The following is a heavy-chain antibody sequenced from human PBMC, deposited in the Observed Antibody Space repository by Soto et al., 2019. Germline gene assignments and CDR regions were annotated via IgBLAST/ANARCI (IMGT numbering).Heavy chain of an antibody. Sequence: QVQLQQWGAGLLKPSETLSLTCAVYGGSFSGYYWSWIRQPPGKGLEWIGEITQSGSTNYNPSLKSRVTISVDTSKYQFSLKLTSVAAADTAVYYCARTYSSSWYPFEYWGQGTLVTVSS. CDR3: ARTYSSSWYPFEY. CDR1: GGSFSGYY. CDR2: ITQSGST. V-gene: IGHV4-34*01. D-gene: IGHD6-13*01. J-gene: IGHJ4*02.